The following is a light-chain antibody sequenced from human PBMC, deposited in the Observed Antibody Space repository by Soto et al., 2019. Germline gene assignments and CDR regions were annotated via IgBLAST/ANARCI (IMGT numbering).Light chain of an antibody. Sequence: QSVLTQPASVSGSPGQSITVSCTGTSSDVGRYNYVSWYQHHPGKAPKLIIHEVSNRPSGVSNRFSASKSGNTASLTISGLQDEDEADYYRSSHGGITTVYGFGSGTKVTV. CDR2: EVS. CDR1: SSDVGRYNY. CDR3: SSHGGITTVYG. V-gene: IGLV2-14*01. J-gene: IGLJ6*01.